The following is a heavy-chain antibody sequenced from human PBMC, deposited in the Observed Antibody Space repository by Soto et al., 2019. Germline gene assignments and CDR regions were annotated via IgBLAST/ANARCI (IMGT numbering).Heavy chain of an antibody. CDR3: AVDYDILTGPWFDP. V-gene: IGHV1-18*04. D-gene: IGHD3-9*01. CDR1: GYTFTSYG. J-gene: IGHJ5*02. Sequence: ASVKVSYKASGYTFTSYGISWVRQAPGQGLEWMGWISAYNGNTNYAQKLQGRVTMTTDTSTSTAYMELRSLRSDDTAVYYCAVDYDILTGPWFDPWGQGTLVTVSS. CDR2: ISAYNGNT.